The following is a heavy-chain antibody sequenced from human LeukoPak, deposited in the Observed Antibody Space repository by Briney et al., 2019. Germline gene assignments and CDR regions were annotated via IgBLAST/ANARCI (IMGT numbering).Heavy chain of an antibody. CDR3: ARGTKLWSVAVDY. Sequence: ASVKVSCKASGYTFTSYDINWVRQATGHGLEWMGWMNPNRGNTGYAQKFQGRVTMTRNTSISTAYMELSSLRSEDTAVYYCARGTKLWSVAVDYWGQGTLVTVSS. CDR1: GYTFTSYD. V-gene: IGHV1-8*01. J-gene: IGHJ4*02. D-gene: IGHD2-21*01. CDR2: MNPNRGNT.